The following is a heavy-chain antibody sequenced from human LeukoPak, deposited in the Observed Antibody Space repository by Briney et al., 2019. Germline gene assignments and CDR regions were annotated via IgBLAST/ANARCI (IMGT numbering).Heavy chain of an antibody. V-gene: IGHV3-48*01. J-gene: IGHJ6*03. Sequence: PGGSLRLSCAASGFTVSSYSMNWVRQAPGKGLEWVSYIHKSGSTIYYAGSVKGRFTISRDNSKNTLYLQMNSLRAEDTAVYYCAEDRIQSSRYYYYMDVWGKGTTVTISS. CDR2: IHKSGSTI. CDR1: GFTVSSYS. CDR3: AEDRIQSSRYYYYMDV. D-gene: IGHD5-18*01.